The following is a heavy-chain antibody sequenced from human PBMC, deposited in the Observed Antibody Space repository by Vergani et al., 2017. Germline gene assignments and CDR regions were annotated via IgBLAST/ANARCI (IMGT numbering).Heavy chain of an antibody. CDR1: GYSFTSYW. CDR3: ARQRTVTMVRGVTNWFDP. CDR2: IYPGDSDT. J-gene: IGHJ5*02. Sequence: EVQLVQSGAEVKKPGESLKISCKGSGYSFTSYWIGWVRQMPGKGLEWMGIIYPGDSDTRYSPSFPGQVTISADNSISTAYLQWSSLKASDTAMYYCARQRTVTMVRGVTNWFDPWGQGTLVTVSS. D-gene: IGHD3-10*01. V-gene: IGHV5-51*01.